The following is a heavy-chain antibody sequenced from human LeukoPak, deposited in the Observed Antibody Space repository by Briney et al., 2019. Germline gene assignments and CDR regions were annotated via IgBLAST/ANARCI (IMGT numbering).Heavy chain of an antibody. CDR2: INHSGST. V-gene: IGHV4-34*01. Sequence: PSETLSLTCAVYGGSFSGYYWSWIRQPPGKGLEWSGEINHSGSTNYNPTIKSRVTISVDTSKNQFSLKLSSVTAADTAVYYCAGRTYGSGSYYSPLDAFDIWGQGTMVTVSS. D-gene: IGHD3-10*01. CDR1: GGSFSGYY. CDR3: AGRTYGSGSYYSPLDAFDI. J-gene: IGHJ3*02.